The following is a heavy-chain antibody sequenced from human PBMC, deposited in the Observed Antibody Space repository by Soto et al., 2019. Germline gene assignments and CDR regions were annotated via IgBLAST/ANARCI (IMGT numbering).Heavy chain of an antibody. V-gene: IGHV3-23*01. Sequence: SLRLSCAASGFTFSSYAMSWVRQAPGKGLEWVSGISGSGDSTYYADSVKGRFTISRDNSMNTLYLQMNSLRADDTAIYYCAKDLHWFAMDVWGQGTTVTVSS. CDR1: GFTFSSYA. J-gene: IGHJ6*02. CDR3: AKDLHWFAMDV. CDR2: ISGSGDST. D-gene: IGHD3-10*01.